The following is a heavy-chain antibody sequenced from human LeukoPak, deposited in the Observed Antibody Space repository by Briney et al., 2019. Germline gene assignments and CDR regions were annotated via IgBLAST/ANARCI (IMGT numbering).Heavy chain of an antibody. CDR2: INAGNGNT. J-gene: IGHJ3*02. D-gene: IGHD3-10*01. V-gene: IGHV1-3*01. CDR3: ARSSMVRGVMGPYDAFDI. Sequence: ASVKVSCKASGYTFTSYGISWVRQAPGQRLEWMGWINAGNGNTKYSQKFQGRVTITRDTSASTAYMELSSLRSEDTAVYYCARSSMVRGVMGPYDAFDIWGQGTMVTVSS. CDR1: GYTFTSYG.